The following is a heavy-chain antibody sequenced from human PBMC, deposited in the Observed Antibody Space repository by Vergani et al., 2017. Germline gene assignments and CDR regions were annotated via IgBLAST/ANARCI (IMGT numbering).Heavy chain of an antibody. CDR1: GGTFSSYA. J-gene: IGHJ6*02. CDR3: ARDTGAAAAYYYYGMDV. V-gene: IGHV1-69*01. D-gene: IGHD6-13*01. Sequence: QVQLVQSGAEVKKPGSSVKVSCKASGGTFSSYAISWVRQAPGQGLEWMGGIIPIFGTANYAQKFQGRVTITADESTSTAYMELSSLRSEDTAVYYCARDTGAAAAYYYYGMDVWGQGTTVTVSS. CDR2: IIPIFGTA.